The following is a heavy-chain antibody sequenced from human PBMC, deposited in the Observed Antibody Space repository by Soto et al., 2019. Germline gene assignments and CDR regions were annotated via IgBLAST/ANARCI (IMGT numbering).Heavy chain of an antibody. CDR1: GGTFSTHA. CDR2: IIPTSGTT. CDR3: ARGYCSGGNCYSGMDV. V-gene: IGHV1-69*13. Sequence: SVKVSCKASGGTFSTHAIIWVRQAPGHGLEWMGGIIPTSGTTYYTQKFQGRVTITADEPTSTAFMELSSLKSEDTAVFYCARGYCSGGNCYSGMDVWGQGTMVTVSS. J-gene: IGHJ6*02. D-gene: IGHD2-15*01.